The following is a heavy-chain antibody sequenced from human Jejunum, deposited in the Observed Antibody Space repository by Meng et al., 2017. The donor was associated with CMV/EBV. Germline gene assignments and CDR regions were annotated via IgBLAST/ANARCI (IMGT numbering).Heavy chain of an antibody. D-gene: IGHD2-2*01. Sequence: GFTFSSYAMHWVRQAPGEGLEWMAFIRNGGVNNYYADSVKGRFTISRDNAKNTLFLQMNSLRADDTALYYCAKGQRTSIYYYGMDVWGQGTTVTVSS. V-gene: IGHV3-30*02. CDR2: IRNGGVNN. CDR3: AKGQRTSIYYYGMDV. CDR1: GFTFSSYA. J-gene: IGHJ6*02.